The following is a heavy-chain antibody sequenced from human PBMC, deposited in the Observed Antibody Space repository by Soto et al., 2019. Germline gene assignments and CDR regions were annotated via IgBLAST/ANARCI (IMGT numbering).Heavy chain of an antibody. V-gene: IGHV3-66*01. Sequence: EVQVVESGGGLVQPGGSLRLSCAASGFSVTNNYMNWVRQAPGKGLEWVSIIDIGGNTYYADSVEDRFTISRDNSRNTLYLHMDSQRAEDTAVYYCARGRGSTGYLGREHYFDYWGQGTLVTVSP. CDR2: IDIGGNT. CDR3: ARGRGSTGYLGREHYFDY. J-gene: IGHJ4*02. CDR1: GFSVTNNY. D-gene: IGHD2-2*01.